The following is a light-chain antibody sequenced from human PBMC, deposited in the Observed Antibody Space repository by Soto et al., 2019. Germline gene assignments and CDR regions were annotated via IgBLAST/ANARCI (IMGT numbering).Light chain of an antibody. CDR2: DVR. V-gene: IGLV2-14*03. CDR1: SSDVGGYNY. Sequence: QSALSQPASVSGSPGQSITISCTGTSSDVGGYNYVSWYQQHPGKAPKVMTYDVRKRPSGISNRFSGSKSGNTASLTISGLQVEDEADYYCSSYRSGSTRVVFGGGTKLTVL. J-gene: IGLJ2*01. CDR3: SSYRSGSTRVV.